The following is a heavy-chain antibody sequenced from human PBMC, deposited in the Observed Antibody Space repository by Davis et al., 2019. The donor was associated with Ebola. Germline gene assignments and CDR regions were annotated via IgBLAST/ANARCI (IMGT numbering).Heavy chain of an antibody. J-gene: IGHJ5*02. CDR3: ARDVSA. CDR2: IYYSGST. Sequence: MPSETLSLTCTVSGGSISSSSYYWGWFRQPPGKGLEWTGGIYYSGSTYYNPSLKSRVTISVDTSKNQFSLKLSSVTAADTAVYYCARDVSAWGQGTLVTVSS. CDR1: GGSISSSSYY. V-gene: IGHV4-39*07. D-gene: IGHD2/OR15-2a*01.